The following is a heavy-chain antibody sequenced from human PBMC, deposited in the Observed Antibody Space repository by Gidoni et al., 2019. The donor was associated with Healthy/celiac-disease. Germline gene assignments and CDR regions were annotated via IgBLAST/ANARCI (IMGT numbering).Heavy chain of an antibody. Sequence: QLQLQESGPGLVKPSETLSLTCTVSGGSIRRSSYYWGWIRQPPGKGLEWIGSIYYSGSTYYNPSLKSRVTISVDTSKNQFSLKLSSVTAADTAVYYCAREICSSTSCYFVGAFDIWGQGTMVTVSS. D-gene: IGHD2-2*01. CDR3: AREICSSTSCYFVGAFDI. V-gene: IGHV4-39*02. CDR1: GGSIRRSSYY. CDR2: IYYSGST. J-gene: IGHJ3*02.